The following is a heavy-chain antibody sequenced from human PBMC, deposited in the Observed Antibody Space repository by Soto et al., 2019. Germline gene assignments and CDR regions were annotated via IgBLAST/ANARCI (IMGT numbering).Heavy chain of an antibody. V-gene: IGHV1-58*02. CDR2: IVVGSGNT. J-gene: IGHJ6*02. D-gene: IGHD6-6*01. Sequence: GASVKVSCKASGYTFTSYDINWVRQARGQRLEWIGWIVVGSGNTNYAQKFQERVTITRDMSTSTAYMELSSLRSEDTAVYYCAADRAARWYYGMDVWGQGTTVTVSS. CDR3: AADRAARWYYGMDV. CDR1: GYTFTSYD.